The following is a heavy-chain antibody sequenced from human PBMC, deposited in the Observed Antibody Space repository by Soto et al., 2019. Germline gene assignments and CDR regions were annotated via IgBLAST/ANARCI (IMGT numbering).Heavy chain of an antibody. V-gene: IGHV3-48*02. CDR3: ARDPWSLDYYYGMDV. J-gene: IGHJ6*02. Sequence: GGSLRLSCAASGFTFSSYSMNWVRQAPGKGLEWVSYISSSSSTIYYADSVKGRFTISRDNAKNSLYLQMNSLRDEDTAVYYCARDPWSLDYYYGMDVWGQGTTVTVSS. D-gene: IGHD3-16*02. CDR1: GFTFSSYS. CDR2: ISSSSSTI.